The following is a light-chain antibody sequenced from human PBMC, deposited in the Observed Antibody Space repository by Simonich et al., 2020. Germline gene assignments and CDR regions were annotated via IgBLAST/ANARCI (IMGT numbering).Light chain of an antibody. J-gene: IGKJ2*01. CDR3: QQYYSTPYT. CDR2: WAA. Sequence: DIVMTQSPDSLAVSLGERATINCKSSQSVLYSSNNKNYLAWYQQKPGQPPKLLIYWAATREPGVPDPFSGSGSGTDFTLTISSLQAEDVAVYYCQQYYSTPYTFGQGTKLEIK. V-gene: IGKV4-1*01. CDR1: QSVLYSSNNKNY.